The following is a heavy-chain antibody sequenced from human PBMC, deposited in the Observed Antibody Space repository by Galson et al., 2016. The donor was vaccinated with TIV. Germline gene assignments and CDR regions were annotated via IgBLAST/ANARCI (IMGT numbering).Heavy chain of an antibody. CDR1: GFTFSNYW. CDR3: ARGLYEEYSVGLDS. Sequence: SLRLSCAASGFTFSNYWMYWVRQVPGKGLVWVSRLNNDGSRTAYADSVNFRFTISRDNAKNTLFLQMNSLRADDTALYYCARGLYEEYSVGLDSLGQGTLVTVSS. J-gene: IGHJ4*02. CDR2: LNNDGSRT. V-gene: IGHV3-74*01. D-gene: IGHD3-10*02.